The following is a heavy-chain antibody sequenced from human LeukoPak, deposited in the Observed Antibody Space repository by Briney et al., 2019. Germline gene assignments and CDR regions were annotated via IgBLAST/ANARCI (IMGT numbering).Heavy chain of an antibody. D-gene: IGHD3-16*01. Sequence: PGGSLRLSCAASGFTFSSYAMSWVRQAPGKGLEWVSAISGSGGSTYYADSVRGRFTISRDNSKNTLYLQMNSLRAEDTAVYYCARKLAFGGFNFFDYWGQGTLVTVSS. CDR2: ISGSGGST. J-gene: IGHJ4*02. CDR1: GFTFSSYA. CDR3: ARKLAFGGFNFFDY. V-gene: IGHV3-23*01.